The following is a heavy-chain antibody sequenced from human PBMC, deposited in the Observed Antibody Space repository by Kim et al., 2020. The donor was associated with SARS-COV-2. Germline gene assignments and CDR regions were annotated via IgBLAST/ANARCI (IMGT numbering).Heavy chain of an antibody. CDR1: GFTFSSYG. CDR2: ISYDGSNK. CDR3: AKDRSRFLGTPYYYYGMDV. Sequence: GGSLRLSCAASGFTFSSYGMHWVRQAPGKGLEWVAVISYDGSNKYYADSVKGRFTISRDNSKNTLYLQMNSLRAEDTAVYYCAKDRSRFLGTPYYYYGMDVWGQGTTVTVSS. V-gene: IGHV3-30*18. J-gene: IGHJ6*02. D-gene: IGHD3-3*01.